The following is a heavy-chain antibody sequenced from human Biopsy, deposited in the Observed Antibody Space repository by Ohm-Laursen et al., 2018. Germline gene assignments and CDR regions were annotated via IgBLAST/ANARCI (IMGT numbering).Heavy chain of an antibody. J-gene: IGHJ6*02. D-gene: IGHD3-3*01. V-gene: IGHV3-66*01. Sequence: SLRLSCAASGFTVINNDISWVRQAPGKGLEWASFISSSSVQYHADSVKGRFTISRDNSKNTLYLQMNSLRAEDTAVYYCVRASIFGVATSGFYYYGMDVWGQGTTVTVSS. CDR2: ISSSSVQ. CDR1: GFTVINND. CDR3: VRASIFGVATSGFYYYGMDV.